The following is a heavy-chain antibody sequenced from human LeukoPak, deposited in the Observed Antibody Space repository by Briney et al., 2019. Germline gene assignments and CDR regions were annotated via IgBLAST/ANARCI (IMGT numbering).Heavy chain of an antibody. V-gene: IGHV4-59*01. D-gene: IGHD6-19*01. J-gene: IGHJ4*02. CDR1: GGYISSYY. Sequence: SETLSLTCTVSGGYISSYYWSWIRQPPGMGLEWIGSIYYTGTTDYNPSLKSRVTISVDTSNNQFSLRLTSVTAADTAVYYCARETTLTGYRSGLGFNYWGQGTLVTVSS. CDR3: ARETTLTGYRSGLGFNY. CDR2: IYYTGTT.